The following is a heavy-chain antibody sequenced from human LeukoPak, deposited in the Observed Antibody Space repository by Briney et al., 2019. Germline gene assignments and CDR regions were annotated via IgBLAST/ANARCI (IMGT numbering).Heavy chain of an antibody. J-gene: IGHJ6*03. D-gene: IGHD6-19*01. V-gene: IGHV3-9*01. CDR3: AKAGRAVAGYYYYYYMDV. CDR1: GSTFDDYA. CDR2: ISWNSGSI. Sequence: GGSLRLSCAASGSTFDDYAMHWVRQAPGKGLEWVSGISWNSGSIGYADSVKGRFTISRDNAKNSLYLQMNSLRAEDTALYYCAKAGRAVAGYYYYYYMDVWGKGTTVTVSS.